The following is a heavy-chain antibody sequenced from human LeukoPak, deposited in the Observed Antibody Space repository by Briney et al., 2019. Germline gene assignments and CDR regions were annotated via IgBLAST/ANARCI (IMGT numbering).Heavy chain of an antibody. CDR3: AREAVAGGEGAFDI. J-gene: IGHJ3*02. V-gene: IGHV3-66*01. CDR2: IYSGGST. Sequence: GGSLRLSCAASGITVSTNYMSWVRQAPGKGLEWVSIIYSGGSTYYPGSVKGRFTISRENAKNSLYLQMNSLRAGDTAVYYCAREAVAGGEGAFDIWGQGTMVTVSS. D-gene: IGHD6-19*01. CDR1: GITVSTNY.